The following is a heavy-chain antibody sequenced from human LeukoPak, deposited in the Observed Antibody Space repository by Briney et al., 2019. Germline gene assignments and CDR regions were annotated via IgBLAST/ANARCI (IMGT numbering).Heavy chain of an antibody. CDR2: INPNSGGT. J-gene: IGHJ5*02. D-gene: IGHD2-15*01. Sequence: ASVKVSCKASGYTFTGYYMHWVRQAPGQGLEWMGWINPNSGGTNYAQKFQGRVTMTRDTSISTAYMELSRLGSDDTAVYYCARTGYCSGGSCLNWFDPWGQGTLVTVSS. CDR1: GYTFTGYY. V-gene: IGHV1-2*02. CDR3: ARTGYCSGGSCLNWFDP.